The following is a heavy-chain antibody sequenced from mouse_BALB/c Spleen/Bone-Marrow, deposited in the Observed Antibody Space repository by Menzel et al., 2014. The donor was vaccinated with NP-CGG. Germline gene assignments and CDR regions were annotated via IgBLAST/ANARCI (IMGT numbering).Heavy chain of an antibody. D-gene: IGHD2-2*01. CDR3: ARFPYGCGGGDY. J-gene: IGHJ2*01. V-gene: IGHV14-3*02. CDR1: GFNIKDTY. Sequence: VQLQQSGAELVKPGASVKLSCTASGFNIKDTYMHWVKQRPEQGLEWIGRIDPANGNTKYDPKFQGKATITADTSSNTAYLQLSSLTSEDAAVYYCARFPYGCGGGDYWGQGTTLTVSS. CDR2: IDPANGNT.